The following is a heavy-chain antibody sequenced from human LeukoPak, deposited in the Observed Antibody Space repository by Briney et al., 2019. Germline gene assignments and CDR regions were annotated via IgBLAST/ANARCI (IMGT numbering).Heavy chain of an antibody. V-gene: IGHV4-4*02. CDR2: IYHSGST. Sequence: PSETLSPTCAVSGGSISSSNWWSWVRQPPGKGLEWIGEIYHSGSTNYNPSLKSRVTISVDKSKNQFSLKLSSVTAADTAVYYCARVWNYYDSSGYYYRYYFDYWGQGTLVTVSS. D-gene: IGHD3-22*01. CDR1: GGSISSSNW. J-gene: IGHJ4*02. CDR3: ARVWNYYDSSGYYYRYYFDY.